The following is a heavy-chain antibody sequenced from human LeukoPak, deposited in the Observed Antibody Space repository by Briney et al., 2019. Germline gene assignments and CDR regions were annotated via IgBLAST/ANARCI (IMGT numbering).Heavy chain of an antibody. J-gene: IGHJ3*02. V-gene: IGHV3-23*01. CDR1: GFTFSSYS. CDR2: ISGSGGST. Sequence: GGSLRLSCAASGFTFSSYSMNWVRQAPGKGLEWVSAISGSGGSTYYADSVKGRFTISRDNSKNTLYLQMNSLRAEDTAVYYCAKVYGIAVAGQTEGDAFDIWGQGTMVTVSS. D-gene: IGHD6-19*01. CDR3: AKVYGIAVAGQTEGDAFDI.